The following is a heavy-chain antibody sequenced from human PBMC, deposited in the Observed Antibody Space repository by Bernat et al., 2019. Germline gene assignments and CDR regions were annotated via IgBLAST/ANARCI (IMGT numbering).Heavy chain of an antibody. Sequence: QITLKESGPTLVKPTQTLTLTFTFSGFSLSTSGVGVGWIRQPPGKALEWLALIYWDDDKRYSPSLKSRLTITKDTSKNQVVLTMTNMDPVDTATYYCARYCLRASCYGFDYWGQGTLVTVSS. CDR1: GFSLSTSGVG. CDR2: IYWDDDK. D-gene: IGHD2-2*01. V-gene: IGHV2-5*02. J-gene: IGHJ4*02. CDR3: ARYCLRASCYGFDY.